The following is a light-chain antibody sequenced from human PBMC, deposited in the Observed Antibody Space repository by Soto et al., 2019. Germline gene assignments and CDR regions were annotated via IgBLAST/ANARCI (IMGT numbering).Light chain of an antibody. CDR3: QQRSNWPLT. J-gene: IGKJ4*01. CDR1: QRVRSY. CDR2: DAS. Sequence: LTQSPATLSLSPGERATLSCRASQRVRSYLAWYQQKIGQAPRLLIYDASNRATGIPARFSGSGSETDFTLTISTLEPEDLSVYDCQQRSNWPLTFGGGTKVEIK. V-gene: IGKV3-11*01.